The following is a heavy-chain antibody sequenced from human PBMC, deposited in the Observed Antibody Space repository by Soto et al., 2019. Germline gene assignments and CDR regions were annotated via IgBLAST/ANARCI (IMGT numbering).Heavy chain of an antibody. CDR3: VRDGYSYGPSPYYYYYGMDV. Sequence: GGSLRLSCAASGFTFSSYGMHWFRQAPGKGLEWVAVIWYDGSNKYYADSVKGRFTISRDNSKNTLYLQMNSLRAEDTAVYYCVRDGYSYGPSPYYYYYGMDVWGQGTTVTVSS. D-gene: IGHD5-18*01. CDR1: GFTFSSYG. V-gene: IGHV3-33*01. CDR2: IWYDGSNK. J-gene: IGHJ6*02.